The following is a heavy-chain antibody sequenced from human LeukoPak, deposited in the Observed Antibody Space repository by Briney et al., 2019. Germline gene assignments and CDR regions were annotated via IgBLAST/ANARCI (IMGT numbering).Heavy chain of an antibody. CDR1: GGTFSSYA. V-gene: IGHV1-69*05. CDR3: ASSIAAADPGYYYYYMDV. J-gene: IGHJ6*03. CDR2: IIPIFGTA. Sequence: ASVKVSCKASGGTFSSYAISWVRQAPGQGLEWMGGIIPIFGTANYAQKFQGRVTITTDESTSTAYMELSSLRSEDTAVYYCASSIAAADPGYYYYYMDVWGKGTTVTVSS. D-gene: IGHD6-13*01.